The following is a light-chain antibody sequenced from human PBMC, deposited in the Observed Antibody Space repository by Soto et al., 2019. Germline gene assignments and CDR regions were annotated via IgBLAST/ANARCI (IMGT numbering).Light chain of an antibody. V-gene: IGLV2-14*03. CDR3: RSYTSNNTPL. CDR1: SSDIGAYNY. Sequence: QSALTQPASVSGSPGQSITISCTGTSSDIGAYNYVSWYQQHPGKAPKLMIYDVNNRPSGISNRFSGSKSGNTASLTISGLQAEDEADYYCRSYTSNNTPLFGTGTKLTVL. J-gene: IGLJ1*01. CDR2: DVN.